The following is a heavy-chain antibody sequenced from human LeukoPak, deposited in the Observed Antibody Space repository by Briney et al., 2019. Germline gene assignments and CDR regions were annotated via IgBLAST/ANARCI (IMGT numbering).Heavy chain of an antibody. CDR1: GFTFSSYG. J-gene: IGHJ6*02. V-gene: IGHV3-30*02. Sequence: PGGSLRLSCAASGFTFSSYGMHWVRRAPGKGLEWVAYIRFDGNDEHCEDSVKGRFTISRDNSKNTLYLQMSSLRAEDTAVYYCTGGGGYCSGGRCYGHYSMDVWGQGTTVTVSS. CDR3: TGGGGYCSGGRCYGHYSMDV. D-gene: IGHD2-15*01. CDR2: IRFDGNDE.